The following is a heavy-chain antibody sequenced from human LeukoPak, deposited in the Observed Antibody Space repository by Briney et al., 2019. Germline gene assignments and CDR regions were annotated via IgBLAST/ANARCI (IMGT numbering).Heavy chain of an antibody. CDR2: IYYSGST. Sequence: PSETLSLTCTVSGGSISSYYWSWIRQPPGKGLEWIGYIYYSGSTNYNPSLKSRVTISVDTSKNQFSLKLSSVTAADTAVYYRATAFSGPHFDYWGQGTLVTVSS. D-gene: IGHD2-15*01. J-gene: IGHJ4*02. CDR1: GGSISSYY. V-gene: IGHV4-59*01. CDR3: ATAFSGPHFDY.